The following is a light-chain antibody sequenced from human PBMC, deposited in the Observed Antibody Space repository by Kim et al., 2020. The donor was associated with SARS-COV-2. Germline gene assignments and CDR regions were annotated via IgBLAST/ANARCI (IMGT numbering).Light chain of an antibody. V-gene: IGLV1-51*01. CDR1: SSNIGVKS. CDR3: GTWDASLTAGEV. Sequence: QSVLTQPPSVSAAPGQRVTISCLGSSSNIGVKSVSWYQRLPGTAPKLLIYDNDKRPSGIPDRFSGSKSGTSATLAIAGLQTGDEADYYCGTWDASLTAGEVFGGGTQLTVL. CDR2: DND. J-gene: IGLJ2*01.